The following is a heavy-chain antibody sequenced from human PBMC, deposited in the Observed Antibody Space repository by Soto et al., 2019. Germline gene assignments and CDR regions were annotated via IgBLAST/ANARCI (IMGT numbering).Heavy chain of an antibody. V-gene: IGHV4-39*01. CDR2: IYYSGTT. J-gene: IGHJ4*02. CDR1: GDSITSNSYF. Sequence: SETLSLTCTVSGDSITSNSYFWAWIRQPPGKGLEWIGSIYYSGTTYCNPSLKSRVSISVDRSKNQFSLKLSSVTAADTAVYYCARHFSVGYLDYWCQGALVTVSS. CDR3: ARHFSVGYLDY.